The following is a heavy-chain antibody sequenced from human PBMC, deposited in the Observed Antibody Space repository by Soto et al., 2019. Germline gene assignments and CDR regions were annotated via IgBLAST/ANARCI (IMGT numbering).Heavy chain of an antibody. J-gene: IGHJ6*02. D-gene: IGHD2-15*01. CDR3: AGGVVVVAATPPYYYYGMDV. V-gene: IGHV3-11*06. CDR1: GFTISDYY. CDR2: ISSSSSYT. Sequence: QVQLVESGGGLVKPGGSLRLSCAASGFTISDYYMSWIRQAPGKGLEWVSYISSSSSYTNYADSVKGRFTISRDNAKNSLYLQMNSLRAEDTAVYYCAGGVVVVAATPPYYYYGMDVWGQGTTVTVSS.